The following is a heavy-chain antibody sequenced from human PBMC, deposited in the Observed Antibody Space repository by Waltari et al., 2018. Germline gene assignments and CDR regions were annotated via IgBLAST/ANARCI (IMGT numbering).Heavy chain of an antibody. CDR3: ARGWPGSGYTFDY. V-gene: IGHV4-34*01. CDR2: INHSGST. J-gene: IGHJ4*02. Sequence: QVQLQQWGAGLLKPSETLSLTCAVYGGSFSGYYWSWIRQPPGKGLEWIGEINHSGSTNYNPSLKSRGTISVDTSKNQFSLKLSSVTAADTAVYYCARGWPGSGYTFDYWGQGTLVTVSS. D-gene: IGHD3-22*01. CDR1: GGSFSGYY.